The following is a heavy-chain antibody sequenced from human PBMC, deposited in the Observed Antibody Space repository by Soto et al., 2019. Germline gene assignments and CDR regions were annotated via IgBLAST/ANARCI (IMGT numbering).Heavy chain of an antibody. D-gene: IGHD3-10*01. CDR3: ARGTGSGSYSQAGFDY. CDR2: INHSGST. Sequence: QVQLQQWGAGLLKPSETLSLTCAVYGGSFSGYYWSWIRQPPGKGLEWIGEINHSGSTNYNPSLKSRVTISGDTSKNQFSLKLSSVTAADTAVYYCARGTGSGSYSQAGFDYWGQGTLVTVSS. CDR1: GGSFSGYY. J-gene: IGHJ4*02. V-gene: IGHV4-34*01.